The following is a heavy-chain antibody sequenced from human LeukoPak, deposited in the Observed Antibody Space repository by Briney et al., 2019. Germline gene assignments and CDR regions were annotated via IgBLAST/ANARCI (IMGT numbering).Heavy chain of an antibody. D-gene: IGHD5-12*01. V-gene: IGHV3-53*01. J-gene: IGHJ4*02. Sequence: PGGSLRLSCAASGFTLTINYMSCVRQAPGKGLEWVSVIYSGGSTYYADSVKGRFTISRDNSKNTLYLQMNSLRAEDTAVYYCARGGRHRYSSYERGYFDHWGQGTLVTVSS. CDR3: ARGGRHRYSSYERGYFDH. CDR2: IYSGGST. CDR1: GFTLTINY.